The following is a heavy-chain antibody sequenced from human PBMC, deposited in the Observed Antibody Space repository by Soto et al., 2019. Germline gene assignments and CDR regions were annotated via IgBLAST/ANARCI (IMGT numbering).Heavy chain of an antibody. D-gene: IGHD3-22*01. CDR2: RSTSKGDK. Sequence: VQLLQSETEVRRPGASVRFSSKASGYFLTNLGFNCWRQGPGQGLEWRGWRSTSKGDKQSEQRFQGRFTMTTDTSTNTAYMELTSLTSDDTAVYYCAREYYDGRGYYFWNFEIWGRGTLVTVSS. J-gene: IGHJ2*01. CDR3: AREYYDGRGYYFWNFEI. CDR1: GYFLTNLG. V-gene: IGHV1-18*01.